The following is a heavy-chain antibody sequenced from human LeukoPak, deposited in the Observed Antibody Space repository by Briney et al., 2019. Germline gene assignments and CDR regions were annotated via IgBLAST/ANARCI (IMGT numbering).Heavy chain of an antibody. D-gene: IGHD4-17*01. V-gene: IGHV4-39*01. CDR3: ARQTTVTNLFDY. CDR1: GGSISSSDYY. Sequence: SETLSLTCVVSGGSISSSDYYWAWIRQPPGKGLEWIGSIYYSGSTLYNSSLKSRVTISVDASTNQFSLKLNSVTAADTAVYYCARQTTVTNLFDYWGQGTLVTVSS. CDR2: IYYSGST. J-gene: IGHJ4*02.